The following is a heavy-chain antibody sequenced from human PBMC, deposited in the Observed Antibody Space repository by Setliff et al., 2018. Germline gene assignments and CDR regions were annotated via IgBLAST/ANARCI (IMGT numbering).Heavy chain of an antibody. J-gene: IGHJ5*02. V-gene: IGHV5-51*01. CDR2: IYAGDSDT. CDR1: GFSFTDFW. Sequence: GESLKISCKGSGFSFTDFWIGWVRQMPGKGLEWMGLIYAGDSDTRYNPSFQGRVTMSADKSINTAYLQWSSLKASDTATYYCARQRSTGSGNNWFDPWGQGTLVTVSS. CDR3: ARQRSTGSGNNWFDP. D-gene: IGHD3-10*01.